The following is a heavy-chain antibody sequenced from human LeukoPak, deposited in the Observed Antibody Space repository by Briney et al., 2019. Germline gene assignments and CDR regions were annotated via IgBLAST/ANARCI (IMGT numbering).Heavy chain of an antibody. Sequence: ASVKVSCRASGFTFTSYAISWVRQAPGQGLERMGWISAYNGDTNYAQKLQGRITMTTDTSTTTAYMELRSLRSDDTAVYYCARDSKYYYDTSRWRPPVDYWGQGTLVTVSS. CDR1: GFTFTSYA. CDR3: ARDSKYYYDTSRWRPPVDY. D-gene: IGHD3-22*01. CDR2: ISAYNGDT. J-gene: IGHJ4*02. V-gene: IGHV1-18*01.